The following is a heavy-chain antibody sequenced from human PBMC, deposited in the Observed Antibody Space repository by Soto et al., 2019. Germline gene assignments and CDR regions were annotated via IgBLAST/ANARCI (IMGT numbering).Heavy chain of an antibody. J-gene: IGHJ6*02. D-gene: IGHD3-3*01. Sequence: ETLSLTCAVYGGSFSGYYWSWIRQPPGKGLEWIGEINHSGSTNYNPSLKSRVTISVDTSKNQFSLKLSSVTAADTAVYYCARNGSYYDFWSGYYFGGGMDVWGQGTTVPSP. V-gene: IGHV4-34*01. CDR3: ARNGSYYDFWSGYYFGGGMDV. CDR2: INHSGST. CDR1: GGSFSGYY.